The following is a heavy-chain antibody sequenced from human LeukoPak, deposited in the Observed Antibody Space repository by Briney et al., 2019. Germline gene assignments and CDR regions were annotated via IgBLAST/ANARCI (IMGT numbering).Heavy chain of an antibody. CDR3: ARGVPPDY. D-gene: IGHD1-1*01. CDR1: GGSINRGGYY. CDR2: IYYSGST. V-gene: IGHV4-31*03. Sequence: SQTLSLTCTVSGGSINRGGYYCTWIRQHPGRGLEWIGYIYYSGSTYYNPSLKSRVTMSVDTSKKQFSLKLSSVTAADTAVYYCARGVPPDYWGQGTLVTVSS. J-gene: IGHJ4*02.